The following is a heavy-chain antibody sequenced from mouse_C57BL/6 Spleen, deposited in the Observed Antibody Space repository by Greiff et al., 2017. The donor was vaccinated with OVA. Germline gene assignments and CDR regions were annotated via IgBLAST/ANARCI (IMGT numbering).Heavy chain of an antibody. CDR1: GFNIKDDY. Sequence: EVQLQQSGAELVRPGASVKLSCTASGFNIKDDYMHWVKQRPEQGLEWIGWIDPENGDTEYASKFQGKATITADTSSNTAYLQLSSLTSEDTAVYYCTRSPYDGYYVRYFDVWGTGTTVTVSS. J-gene: IGHJ1*03. D-gene: IGHD2-3*01. CDR3: TRSPYDGYYVRYFDV. V-gene: IGHV14-4*01. CDR2: IDPENGDT.